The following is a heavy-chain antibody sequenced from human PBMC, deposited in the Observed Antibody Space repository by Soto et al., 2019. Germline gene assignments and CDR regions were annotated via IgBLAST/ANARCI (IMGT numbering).Heavy chain of an antibody. V-gene: IGHV1-8*01. J-gene: IGHJ6*03. CDR2: MNPNSGNT. CDR3: ARERGEYCSSTSCSYSYYYYMDV. Sequence: GASVKVSCKASGYTFTSCDINWVRQATGQGLEWMGWMNPNSGNTGYAQKFQGRVTMTRNTSISTAYMELSSLRSEDTAVYYCARERGEYCSSTSCSYSYYYYMDVWGKGTTVTVSS. CDR1: GYTFTSCD. D-gene: IGHD2-2*01.